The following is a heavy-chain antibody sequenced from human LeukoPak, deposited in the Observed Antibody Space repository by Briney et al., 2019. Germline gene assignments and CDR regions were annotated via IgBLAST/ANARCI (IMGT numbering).Heavy chain of an antibody. D-gene: IGHD6-19*01. J-gene: IGHJ4*02. CDR1: GFTVSSNY. CDR2: IYSGGST. V-gene: IGHV3-66*01. CDR3: ARKGYSSGWYRHY. Sequence: GGSLRLSCAASGFTVSSNYMSWVRQAPGKGLEWVSVIYSGGSTYYADSVKGRFTISRDNSKNTLYLQMNSLRAEDTAVYYCARKGYSSGWYRHYWGQGTLVTVSS.